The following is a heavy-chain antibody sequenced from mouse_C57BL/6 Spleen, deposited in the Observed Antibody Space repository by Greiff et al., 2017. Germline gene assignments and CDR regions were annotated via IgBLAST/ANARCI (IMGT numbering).Heavy chain of an antibody. CDR1: GYTFTSYW. V-gene: IGHV1-64*01. D-gene: IGHD1-1*01. CDR3: ARYYYGSSYYYFDY. CDR2: IHPNSGST. Sequence: QVQLQQSGAELVKPGASVKLSCKASGYTFTSYWMHWVKQRPGQGLEWIGMIHPNSGSTNYNEKFKSKATLTVDKSSSTAYMQLSSLTSEDSAVYYCARYYYGSSYYYFDYWGQGTTLTVSS. J-gene: IGHJ2*01.